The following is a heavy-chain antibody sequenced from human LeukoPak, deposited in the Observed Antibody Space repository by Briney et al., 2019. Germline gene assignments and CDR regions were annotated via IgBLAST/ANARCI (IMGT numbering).Heavy chain of an antibody. V-gene: IGHV4-34*01. CDR1: GGSFSGYY. J-gene: IGHJ4*02. Sequence: SETLSLTCAVYGGSFSGYYWSWIRQPPGKGLEWIGEINHSGSTNYNPSLKSRVTISVDTSKNQFSLKLSSVTAADTAVYYCARSFLGYCSGGSCYESAFDYWGQGTLVTVSS. CDR3: ARSFLGYCSGGSCYESAFDY. CDR2: INHSGST. D-gene: IGHD2-15*01.